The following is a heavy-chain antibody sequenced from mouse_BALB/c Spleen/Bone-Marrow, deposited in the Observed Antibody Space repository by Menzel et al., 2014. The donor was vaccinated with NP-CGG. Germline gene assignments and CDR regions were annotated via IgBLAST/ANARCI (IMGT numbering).Heavy chain of an antibody. V-gene: IGHV1-47*01. Sequence: VQLQQSGAALVRPGASVKMSRKAFGYPFTTYPIEWMRQNHGKSLEWIGNFHPYDDETKYNEQFKGKANLTVDKSSTTVYLELSRLTSDDSAIYYCGRGAYGLFDYWGQGTTLTVSS. J-gene: IGHJ2*01. CDR3: GRGAYGLFDY. CDR1: GYPFTTYP. D-gene: IGHD6-5*01. CDR2: FHPYDDET.